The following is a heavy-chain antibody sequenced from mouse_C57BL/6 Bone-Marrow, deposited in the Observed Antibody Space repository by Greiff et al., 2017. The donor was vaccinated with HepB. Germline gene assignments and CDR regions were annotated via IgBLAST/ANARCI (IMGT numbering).Heavy chain of an antibody. J-gene: IGHJ2*01. CDR1: GFTFTDYY. D-gene: IGHD1-1*01. CDR3: ARYAYGSLDY. Sequence: EVQLVESGGGLVQPGGSLSLSCAASGFTFTDYYMSWVRQPPGKVLEWLGFIRNKANGYTTEYSASVKGRFTISRDNSQSILYLQMNALRAEDSATYYCARYAYGSLDYWGQGTTLTVSS. CDR2: IRNKANGYTT. V-gene: IGHV7-3*01.